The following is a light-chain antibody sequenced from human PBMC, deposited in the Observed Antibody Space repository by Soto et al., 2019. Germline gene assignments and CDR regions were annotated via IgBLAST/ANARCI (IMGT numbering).Light chain of an antibody. Sequence: EIVLTQSPGTLSLSPGERATLSCRASQSVSSSYLAWYQQKPGQAPRLLIYGASTRATGIPARLSGSGSGTEFTLTISSLQSEDFAVYYCQQYNTWPPTFGQGTKVDIK. V-gene: IGKV3-15*01. CDR1: QSVSSSY. J-gene: IGKJ1*01. CDR2: GAS. CDR3: QQYNTWPPT.